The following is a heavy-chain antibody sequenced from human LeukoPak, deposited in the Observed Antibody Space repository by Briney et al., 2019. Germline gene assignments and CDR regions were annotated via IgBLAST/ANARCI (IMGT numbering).Heavy chain of an antibody. CDR2: MYYSGST. D-gene: IGHD3-16*01. Sequence: SETLSLTCTVSGSSISSSSYFWGWIRQPPGKGLEWIGSMYYSGSTYYNPSLKSRVTISVDTSKNHFSLKLSSVTAADTAVYYCARWGGFYYYYYMDVWGKGTTVTVSS. J-gene: IGHJ6*03. CDR1: GSSISSSSYF. CDR3: ARWGGFYYYYYMDV. V-gene: IGHV4-39*02.